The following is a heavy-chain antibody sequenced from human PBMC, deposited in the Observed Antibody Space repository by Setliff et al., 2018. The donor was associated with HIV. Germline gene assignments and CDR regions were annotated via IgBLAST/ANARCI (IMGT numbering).Heavy chain of an antibody. D-gene: IGHD6-19*01. CDR3: ARSDSGWPHYQYHHMDV. CDR1: GGTFSSFG. V-gene: IGHV1-69*13. Sequence: SVKVSCKASGGTFSSFGINWIRQAPGQGLEWMGGIIPVFGKVEYAQRFQGRVKITADESTSTAYMEMSSLGSEDMAIYYCARSDSGWPHYQYHHMDVWGKGTTVTVSS. J-gene: IGHJ6*04. CDR2: IIPVFGKV.